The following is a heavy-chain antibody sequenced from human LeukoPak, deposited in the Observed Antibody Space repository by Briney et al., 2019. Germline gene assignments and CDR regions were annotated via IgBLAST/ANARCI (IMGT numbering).Heavy chain of an antibody. D-gene: IGHD3-22*01. CDR3: ARESEYYYYDASGYYPGYFHH. J-gene: IGHJ1*01. CDR1: GFTFSSYS. V-gene: IGHV3-48*02. CDR2: ISSSSTTV. Sequence: GGSLRLSCAGPGFTFSSYSMNWVRQAPGKGLEWVSYISSSSTTVYYADSVKGRFTISRDNAENSLYLQMNSLRDEDTAVYYCARESEYYYYDASGYYPGYFHHWGQGTLVTVSS.